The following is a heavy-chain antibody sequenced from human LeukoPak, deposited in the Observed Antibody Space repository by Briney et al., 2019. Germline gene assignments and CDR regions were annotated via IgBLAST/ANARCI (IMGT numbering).Heavy chain of an antibody. CDR3: SRESGPYCPFGH. J-gene: IGHJ5*02. CDR1: GGSITTTNF. D-gene: IGHD1-26*01. Sequence: PSGTLSLTCGVSGGSITTTNFWSWVRQPPGGGLEWIGEISLRGRTQYNPSLKSRVNISIDESKNHLYLRLASVTDADTAVYYCSRESGPYCPFGHWGQGTLVAVTS. CDR2: ISLRGRT. V-gene: IGHV4-4*02.